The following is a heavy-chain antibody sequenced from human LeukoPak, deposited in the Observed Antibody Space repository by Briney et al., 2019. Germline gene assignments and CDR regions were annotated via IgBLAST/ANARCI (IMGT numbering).Heavy chain of an antibody. Sequence: GGSLRLSCAASGFSFQNYAMHWVRQAPGKGLEWVSGISWNSGSIGYVDSVKGRFTMSRDNAKNSLYLQMNTLRTEDTAVYYCAKGGMVGTSGLFDYWGQGTLVTVSS. CDR3: AKGGMVGTSGLFDY. D-gene: IGHD4-23*01. J-gene: IGHJ4*02. CDR1: GFSFQNYA. CDR2: ISWNSGSI. V-gene: IGHV3-9*01.